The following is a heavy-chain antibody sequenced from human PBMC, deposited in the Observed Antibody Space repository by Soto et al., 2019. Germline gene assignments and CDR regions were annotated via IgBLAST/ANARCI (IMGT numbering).Heavy chain of an antibody. CDR2: ISYDGSNK. D-gene: IGHD5-18*01. CDR1: GFTFSSYI. CDR3: ATPPGDTAMFNYYYGMDV. V-gene: IGHV3-30-3*01. Sequence: GGSLRLSCAASGFTFSSYIMNWVRQAPGKGLEWVAVISYDGSNKYYADSVKGRFTISRDNSKNTLYLQMNSLRAEDTAVYYCATPPGDTAMFNYYYGMDVWGQGTTVTVSS. J-gene: IGHJ6*02.